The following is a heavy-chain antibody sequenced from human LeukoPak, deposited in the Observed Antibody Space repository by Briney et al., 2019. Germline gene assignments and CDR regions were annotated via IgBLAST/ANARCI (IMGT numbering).Heavy chain of an antibody. Sequence: GGSLRLSCAASGFTFNNYVMTWVRQAPGKGLEWVSAITGSGGTTHYADSVKGRFTISRDNSKNTLYLQINNLRAEDSAVYYCAKDSGPYTSGYYGHWGQGTLVTVSS. V-gene: IGHV3-23*01. CDR2: ITGSGGTT. D-gene: IGHD3-22*01. CDR3: AKDSGPYTSGYYGH. J-gene: IGHJ4*02. CDR1: GFTFNNYV.